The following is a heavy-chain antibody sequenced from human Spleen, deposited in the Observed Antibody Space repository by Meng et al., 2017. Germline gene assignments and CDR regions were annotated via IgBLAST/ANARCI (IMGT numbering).Heavy chain of an antibody. CDR1: GFTFSYYS. J-gene: IGHJ4*02. CDR3: ARVWRIAAAKYIFDF. Sequence: GESLKISCAASGFTFSYYSVNWVRQAPGKGLEWVAKIKQDGSEKYYVDSVKGRFTISRDNAKNSLYLQMNSLRAEDTAVYYCARVWRIAAAKYIFDFWGQGTLVTVSS. V-gene: IGHV3-7*01. D-gene: IGHD6-13*01. CDR2: IKQDGSEK.